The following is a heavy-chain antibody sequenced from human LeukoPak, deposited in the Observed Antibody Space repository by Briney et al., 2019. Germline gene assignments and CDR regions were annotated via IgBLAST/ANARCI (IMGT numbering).Heavy chain of an antibody. CDR2: IYYSGST. D-gene: IGHD3-22*01. V-gene: IGHV4-59*01. J-gene: IGHJ3*02. Sequence: PSETLPLTCTVSGGSISSYYWSWIRQPPGKGLEWIGYIYYSGSTNYNPSLKSRVTISVDTSKNQFSLKLSSVTAADTAVYYCARDPYRSPHYYDSSGLDIWGQGTMVTVSS. CDR1: GGSISSYY. CDR3: ARDPYRSPHYYDSSGLDI.